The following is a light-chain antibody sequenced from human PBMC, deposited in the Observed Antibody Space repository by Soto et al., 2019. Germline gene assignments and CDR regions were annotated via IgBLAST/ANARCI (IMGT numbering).Light chain of an antibody. CDR3: QAWDSNTAI. V-gene: IGLV3-1*01. J-gene: IGLJ2*01. CDR2: QNT. CDR1: KLGDKF. Sequence: SYELTQPPSVSVSPGQTASIACSGDKLGDKFASWYQQRPGQSPLMVIYQNTRRPSGIPERFSGSNSGNTATLTISGTQGMDEADYYCQAWDSNTAIFGGGTQLTV.